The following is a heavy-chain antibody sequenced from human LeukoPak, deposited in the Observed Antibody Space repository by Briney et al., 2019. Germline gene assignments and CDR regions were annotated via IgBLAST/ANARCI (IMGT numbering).Heavy chain of an antibody. Sequence: GGSLRLSCAASGFTFSSYGMHWVRQAPGKGLEWVAVIWYDGSNKYYADSVKGRFTISRDNAKNSLYLQMNSLRAEDTAVYYCARDYGDYEGDYFDYWGQGTLVTVSS. V-gene: IGHV3-33*01. CDR1: GFTFSSYG. J-gene: IGHJ4*02. CDR3: ARDYGDYEGDYFDY. D-gene: IGHD4-17*01. CDR2: IWYDGSNK.